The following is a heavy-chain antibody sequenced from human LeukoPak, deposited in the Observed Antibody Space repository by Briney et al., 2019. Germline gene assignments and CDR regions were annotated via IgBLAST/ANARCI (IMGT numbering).Heavy chain of an antibody. D-gene: IGHD3-9*01. J-gene: IGHJ5*02. CDR3: AIGIRYFDSPFDP. CDR1: GFTFCSYA. Sequence: GGSLRLSCAASGFTFCSYAMSWVRQAPGKGLEWVSAISGSGGSTYYADSVKGRFTISRDNSKNTLSLQMNSLRAEDTAVYYCAIGIRYFDSPFDPWGQGTLVTVSS. V-gene: IGHV3-23*01. CDR2: ISGSGGST.